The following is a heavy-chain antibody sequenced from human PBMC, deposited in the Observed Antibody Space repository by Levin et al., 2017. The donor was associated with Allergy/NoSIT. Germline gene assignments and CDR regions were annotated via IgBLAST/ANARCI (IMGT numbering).Heavy chain of an antibody. CDR3: AGWYGNFDY. D-gene: IGHD6-19*01. CDR1: GGSISSYY. V-gene: IGHV4-59*08. J-gene: IGHJ4*02. CDR2: MYHSGSS. Sequence: SETLSLTCTVSGGSISSYYWSWIRQPPGKGLEWIGYMYHSGSSNYNPSLKSRVTISVDTSKNQFSLKLSSVTAADTAVYYCAGWYGNFDYWGQGILVTVSS.